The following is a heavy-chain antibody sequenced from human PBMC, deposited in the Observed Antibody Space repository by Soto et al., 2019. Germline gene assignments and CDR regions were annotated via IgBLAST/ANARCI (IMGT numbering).Heavy chain of an antibody. V-gene: IGHV1-46*01. D-gene: IGHD2-2*02. CDR1: GYTFTSYY. Sequence: QVQLLQSGAEVKKPGASVKVSCKASGYTFTSYYMHWVRQAPGQGLEWMGIINASGGSTSYAQKFQGRVTMTRDTSTSTVYMELSSLKSEATAVYYCARAGYCSSTSCDSTGTAGWFDPWGQGTLVTVSA. CDR2: INASGGST. J-gene: IGHJ5*02. CDR3: ARAGYCSSTSCDSTGTAGWFDP.